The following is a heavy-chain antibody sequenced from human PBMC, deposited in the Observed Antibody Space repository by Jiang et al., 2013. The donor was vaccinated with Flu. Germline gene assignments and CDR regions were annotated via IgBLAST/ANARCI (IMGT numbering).Heavy chain of an antibody. Sequence: VSGASISNENWWSWVRQSPGKGLEWIGEIHHSGTTDYNPSLSSRVTISVDKSKNQFSVTLSSATAADTALYYCTSNGFYSLDYWGQGRLVTVSS. CDR3: TSNGFYSLDY. CDR1: GASISNENW. V-gene: IGHV4-4*02. J-gene: IGHJ4*02. D-gene: IGHD3-22*01. CDR2: IHHSGTT.